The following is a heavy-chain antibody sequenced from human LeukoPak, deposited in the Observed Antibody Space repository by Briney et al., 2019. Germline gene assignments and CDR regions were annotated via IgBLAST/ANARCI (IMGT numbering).Heavy chain of an antibody. Sequence: SETLSLTCTVSGGSISSYCWSWIRQPPGKGLEWIGYIYYSGSTNYNPSLKSRVTISVDTSKNQFSLKLSSVTAADTAVYYCARGPPSGGYQYSFDYWGQGTLVTVSS. CDR3: ARGPPSGGYQYSFDY. CDR1: GGSISSYC. V-gene: IGHV4-59*01. J-gene: IGHJ4*02. CDR2: IYYSGST. D-gene: IGHD3-22*01.